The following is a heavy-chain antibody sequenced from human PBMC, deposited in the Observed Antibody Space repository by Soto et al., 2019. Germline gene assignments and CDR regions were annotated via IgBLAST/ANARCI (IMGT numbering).Heavy chain of an antibody. V-gene: IGHV1-2*02. CDR2: INPNTGGT. CDR3: GGRGVDYYYYAMDV. D-gene: IGHD2-15*01. CDR1: GYTFTGFF. Sequence: ASVKVSCKASGYTFTGFFMHWVRQAPGQGLEWMGWINPNTGGTNFAQKFQGRVTMTRDASISTVYVELSNLRSDDTAVYYCGGRGVDYYYYAMDVWGQGTSVTVSS. J-gene: IGHJ6*02.